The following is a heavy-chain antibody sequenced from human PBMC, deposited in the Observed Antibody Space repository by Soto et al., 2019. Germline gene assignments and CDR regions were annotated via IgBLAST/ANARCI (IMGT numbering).Heavy chain of an antibody. J-gene: IGHJ4*02. CDR1: GYSFTSYW. Sequence: GESLKISCKGSGYSFTSYWIGWVRQMPGKGLEWMGIIYPGDSDTRYSPSFQGQVTISADKSISTAYLQMNGLRAEDTAVYYCARIVIIGTTRGSYFDYWGQGTLVTVSS. D-gene: IGHD1-20*01. CDR3: ARIVIIGTTRGSYFDY. CDR2: IYPGDSDT. V-gene: IGHV5-51*01.